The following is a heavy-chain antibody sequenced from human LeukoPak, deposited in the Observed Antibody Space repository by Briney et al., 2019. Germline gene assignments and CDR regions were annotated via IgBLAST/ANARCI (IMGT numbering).Heavy chain of an antibody. Sequence: GGSLRLSCAASGFTFSSYAMSWVRQAPGKGLEWVSAISGSGGSTYYADSVKGRFTISRDNSKKTLYLQMNSLRAEDTAVYYCAKDRAVTTGPLNYWGQGTLVTVSS. CDR2: ISGSGGST. CDR3: AKDRAVTTGPLNY. V-gene: IGHV3-23*01. CDR1: GFTFSSYA. D-gene: IGHD1-1*01. J-gene: IGHJ4*02.